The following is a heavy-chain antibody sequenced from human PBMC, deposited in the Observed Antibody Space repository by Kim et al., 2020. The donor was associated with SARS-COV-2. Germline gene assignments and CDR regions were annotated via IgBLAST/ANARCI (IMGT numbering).Heavy chain of an antibody. CDR3: ARHVRGTGGFDP. D-gene: IGHD3-10*02. CDR1: GGSISSSSYY. J-gene: IGHJ5*02. Sequence: SETLSLTCTVSGGSISSSSYYWGWIRQPPGKGLEWIGSIYYSGSTYYNPSLKSRVTISVDTSKNQFSLKLSSVTAADTAVYYCARHVRGTGGFDPWGQGTLVTVSS. CDR2: IYYSGST. V-gene: IGHV4-39*01.